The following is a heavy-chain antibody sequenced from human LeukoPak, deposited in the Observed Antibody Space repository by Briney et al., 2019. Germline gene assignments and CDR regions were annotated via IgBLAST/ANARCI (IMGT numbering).Heavy chain of an antibody. J-gene: IGHJ4*02. Sequence: GGSLRLSCAASGFTFTSYAMSWVRQAPGKGLEWVSGISGSGGSTYYADSVKGRFTISRDNSKNTLYLQMNSLRAEDTAVYYCAKDDDYVWGSYRKEDYFDYWGQGTLVTVSS. CDR3: AKDDDYVWGSYRKEDYFDY. D-gene: IGHD3-16*02. V-gene: IGHV3-23*01. CDR2: ISGSGGST. CDR1: GFTFTSYA.